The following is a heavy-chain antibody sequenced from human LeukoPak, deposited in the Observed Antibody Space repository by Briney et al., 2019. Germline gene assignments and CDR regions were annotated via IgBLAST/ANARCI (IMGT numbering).Heavy chain of an antibody. Sequence: SQTLSLTCTVSGDSISSASYYWSWIRQPAGKGLEWIGRIYTSGSTNYNPSLKSRVTISVDTSKNQFSLKLSSVTAADTAVYYCARLGNSGSYGIDYWGQGTLVTVSS. V-gene: IGHV4-61*02. CDR3: ARLGNSGSYGIDY. J-gene: IGHJ4*02. CDR1: GDSISSASYY. D-gene: IGHD1-26*01. CDR2: IYTSGST.